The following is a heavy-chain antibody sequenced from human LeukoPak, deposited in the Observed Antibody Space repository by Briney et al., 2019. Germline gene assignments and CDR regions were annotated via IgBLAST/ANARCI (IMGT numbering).Heavy chain of an antibody. V-gene: IGHV3-21*01. CDR2: ISSSSYI. D-gene: IGHD3-22*01. Sequence: GGSLRLSCAASGFTFSSYSMNWVRQAPGKGLEWVSSISSSSYIYYSDSVKGRFTISRDNTKNSLYLQMNSLRAEDTAVSYCARDPYYYDSSGYYYFDYWGQGTLVTVSS. CDR1: GFTFSSYS. CDR3: ARDPYYYDSSGYYYFDY. J-gene: IGHJ4*02.